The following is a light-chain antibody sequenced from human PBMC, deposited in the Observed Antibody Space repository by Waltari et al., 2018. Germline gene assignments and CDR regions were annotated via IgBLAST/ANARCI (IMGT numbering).Light chain of an antibody. CDR3: SSTDSSSHLVL. CDR2: EVK. CDR1: ALPKKY. V-gene: IGLV3-10*01. Sequence: SYELTQPPSVSVSPGQTARITCSGDALPKKYSYWYQQKSGQAPVLVIYEVKKRPSGIPERCSGSSSGTMATLPISGAQVDDEADYYCSSTDSSSHLVLFGGGTKLTVL. J-gene: IGLJ2*01.